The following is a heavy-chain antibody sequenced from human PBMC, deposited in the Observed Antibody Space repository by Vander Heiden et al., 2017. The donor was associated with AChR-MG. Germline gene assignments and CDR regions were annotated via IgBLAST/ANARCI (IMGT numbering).Heavy chain of an antibody. CDR3: AKGLVVRGVFTPFDY. CDR2: ISGSGGST. V-gene: IGHV3-23*01. Sequence: EVQLLESGGGLVQPWGSLRPSCAASGFIFSSYAMSGVGQAPGKGLEWVSAISGSGGSTYYADAVKGRFTISRDNAKNTLYLQMNSLRAEDTAVYYCAKGLVVRGVFTPFDYWGQGTLVTVSS. D-gene: IGHD3-10*01. CDR1: GFIFSSYA. J-gene: IGHJ4*02.